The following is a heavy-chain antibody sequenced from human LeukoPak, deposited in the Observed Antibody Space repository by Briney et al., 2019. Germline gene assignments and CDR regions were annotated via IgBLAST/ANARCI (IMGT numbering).Heavy chain of an antibody. CDR2: ISSSSSYI. J-gene: IGHJ4*02. Sequence: GGSLRLSCAASGFTFSSYEMNWVRQAPGKGLEWVSSISSSSSYIYYADSVKGRFTISRDNAKNSLYLQMNSLRAEDTAVYYCARGAMVRGVTHDYWGQGTLVTVSS. CDR1: GFTFSSYE. D-gene: IGHD3-10*01. V-gene: IGHV3-21*01. CDR3: ARGAMVRGVTHDY.